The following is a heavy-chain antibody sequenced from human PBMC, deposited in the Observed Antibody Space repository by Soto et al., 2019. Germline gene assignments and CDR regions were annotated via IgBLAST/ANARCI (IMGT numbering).Heavy chain of an antibody. Sequence: QVQLVQSGAEVKKPGSSVKVSCKASGDTFSSYGISWVRQAPGQWLEFMGGIIPKFGTTNYAQKFRDRVTISADQSTSTAYMDVRSLRSEDTAVYYCARASGRGRYNWFDPWGQGTLVTVSS. CDR3: ARASGRGRYNWFDP. CDR1: GDTFSSYG. CDR2: IIPKFGTT. J-gene: IGHJ5*02. V-gene: IGHV1-69*01. D-gene: IGHD1-20*01.